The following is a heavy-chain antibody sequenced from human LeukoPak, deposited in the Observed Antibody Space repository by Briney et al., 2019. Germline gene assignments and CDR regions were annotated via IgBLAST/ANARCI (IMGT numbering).Heavy chain of an antibody. CDR3: ARAVGRKTTLDY. D-gene: IGHD1-14*01. Sequence: SETLSLTCAVYGGSFSGYYWNWIRQPPGKGLEWIGEITHSGSTNYNPSLKSRVTMSVDTSKNQFSLKLTSVTAADTSKYYCARAVGRKTTLDYWGQGTLVTVSS. CDR1: GGSFSGYY. V-gene: IGHV4-34*01. J-gene: IGHJ4*02. CDR2: ITHSGST.